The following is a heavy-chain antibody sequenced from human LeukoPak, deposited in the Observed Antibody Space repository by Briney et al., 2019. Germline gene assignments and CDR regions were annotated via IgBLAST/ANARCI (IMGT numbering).Heavy chain of an antibody. CDR1: GGSISSYY. V-gene: IGHV4-59*01. CDR2: IYYSGST. Sequence: SETLSLTCTVPGGSISSYYWSWIRQPPGKGLEWIGYIYYSGSTNYNPSLKSRVTISVDTSKNQFSLKLSSVTAADTAVYYCARAETPGAAFDIWGQGTMVTVSS. J-gene: IGHJ3*02. D-gene: IGHD2-15*01. CDR3: ARAETPGAAFDI.